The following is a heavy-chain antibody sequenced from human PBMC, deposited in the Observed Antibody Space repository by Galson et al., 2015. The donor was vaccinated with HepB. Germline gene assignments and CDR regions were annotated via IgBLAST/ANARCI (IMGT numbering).Heavy chain of an antibody. V-gene: IGHV1-24*01. J-gene: IGHJ4*02. CDR1: GYTLTELS. D-gene: IGHD6-19*01. CDR3: ATGLSSSGWPVDY. CDR2: FDPEDGET. Sequence: VKVSCKVSGYTLTELSMHWVRQAPGKGLEWMGGFDPEDGETIYAQKFQGRVTMTEDTSTDTAYMELSSLRSEDTAVYYCATGLSSSGWPVDYWGQGTLVTVSS.